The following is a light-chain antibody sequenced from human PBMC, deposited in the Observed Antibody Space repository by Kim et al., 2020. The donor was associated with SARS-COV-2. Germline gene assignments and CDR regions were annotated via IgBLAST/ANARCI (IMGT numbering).Light chain of an antibody. Sequence: VTISWTGSSSNIGAGYDVHWYQQLPGTAPKLLIYVNSNRPSGVPDRFSGSKSGTSASLAITGLQAEDEADYYCQSYDSSLSGFYVFGTGTKVTVL. CDR1: SSNIGAGYD. J-gene: IGLJ1*01. CDR3: QSYDSSLSGFYV. V-gene: IGLV1-40*01. CDR2: VNS.